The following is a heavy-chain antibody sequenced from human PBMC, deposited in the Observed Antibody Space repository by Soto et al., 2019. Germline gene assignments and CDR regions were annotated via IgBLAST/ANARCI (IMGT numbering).Heavy chain of an antibody. D-gene: IGHD3-22*01. CDR2: IWYDGSNK. CDR3: ASRAYYDSSGYYYYYFDY. CDR1: GFTFSIYG. J-gene: IGHJ4*02. V-gene: IGHV3-33*01. Sequence: GGSLRLSCAASGFTFSIYGMHWVRQAPGKGLEWVAVIWYDGSNKYYADSVKGRFTISRDNSKNTLYLQMNSLRAEDTAVYYCASRAYYDSSGYYYYYFDYWGQGTLVTVSS.